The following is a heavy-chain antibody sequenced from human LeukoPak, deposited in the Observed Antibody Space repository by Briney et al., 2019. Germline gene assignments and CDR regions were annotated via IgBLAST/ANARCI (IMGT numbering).Heavy chain of an antibody. Sequence: PGGSLRLSCAASGFTFSSYAMHWVRQAPGKGLEWVAVISYGGSNKYYADSVKGRFTISRDNSKNTLYLQMNSLRAEDTAVYYCARGYLATVVTPLFDYWGQGTLVTVSS. J-gene: IGHJ4*02. CDR3: ARGYLATVVTPLFDY. CDR2: ISYGGSNK. CDR1: GFTFSSYA. D-gene: IGHD4-23*01. V-gene: IGHV3-30-3*01.